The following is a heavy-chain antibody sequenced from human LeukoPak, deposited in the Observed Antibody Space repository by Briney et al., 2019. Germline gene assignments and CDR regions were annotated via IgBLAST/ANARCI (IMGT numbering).Heavy chain of an antibody. V-gene: IGHV1-69*04. Sequence: ASVKVSCKASGGTFSSYAISWVRQAPGQGLEWMGRIIPILGIANYAQKFQGRVTITADKSTSTAYMELSSLRSEDTAVYYCARAGQYYDFWSGYVGYYYYGMDVWGQGTTVTVSS. D-gene: IGHD3-3*01. CDR1: GGTFSSYA. CDR2: IIPILGIA. J-gene: IGHJ6*02. CDR3: ARAGQYYDFWSGYVGYYYYGMDV.